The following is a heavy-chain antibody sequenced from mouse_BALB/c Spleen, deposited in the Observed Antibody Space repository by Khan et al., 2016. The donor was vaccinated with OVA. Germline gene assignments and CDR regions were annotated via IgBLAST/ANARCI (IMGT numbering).Heavy chain of an antibody. Sequence: EVELVESGGGLVKPGGSLKLSCSASGFTFSTYGMSWVRQTPEKRLEWVATISSGGHYTFYPDSVKGRFTISRDNAKNTLYLQMSSLSSEDTAMYYDTRRVVDNHAMDYGGQGTSVTVSS. J-gene: IGHJ4*01. CDR2: ISSGGHYT. CDR3: TRRVVDNHAMDY. V-gene: IGHV5-9-3*01. D-gene: IGHD1-1*02. CDR1: GFTFSTYG.